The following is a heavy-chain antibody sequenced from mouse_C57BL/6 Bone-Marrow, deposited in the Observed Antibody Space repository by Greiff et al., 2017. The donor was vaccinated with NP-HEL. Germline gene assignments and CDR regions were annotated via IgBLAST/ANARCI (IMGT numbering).Heavy chain of an antibody. CDR2: IDPENGDT. D-gene: IGHD1-1*01. J-gene: IGHJ1*03. CDR3: TTTVVEDWYFDV. CDR1: GFNIKDDY. V-gene: IGHV14-4*01. Sequence: VQLQQSGAELVRPGASVKLSCTASGFNIKDDYMHWVKQRPEQGLEWIGWIDPENGDTEYASKFQGKATITADTSSNTAYLQLSSLTSEDTAVYYCTTTVVEDWYFDVWGTGTTVTVSS.